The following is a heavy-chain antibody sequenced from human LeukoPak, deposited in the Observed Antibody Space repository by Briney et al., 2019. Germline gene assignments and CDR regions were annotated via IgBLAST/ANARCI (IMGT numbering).Heavy chain of an antibody. D-gene: IGHD6-13*01. Sequence: SETLSLTCTVSGGSISSYYWSWIRQPAGKGLEWIGRIYTSGSTNYNPSLKSRVTMSVDTSKNQFSLELSSVTAADTAVYYCASDSSSWTFDYWGQGTRVTVSS. V-gene: IGHV4-4*07. CDR1: GGSISSYY. CDR3: ASDSSSWTFDY. CDR2: IYTSGST. J-gene: IGHJ4*02.